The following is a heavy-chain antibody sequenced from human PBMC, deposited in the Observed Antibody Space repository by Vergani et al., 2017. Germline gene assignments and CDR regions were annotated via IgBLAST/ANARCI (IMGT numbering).Heavy chain of an antibody. CDR3: ARDGRIDAEGTELDY. CDR2: ISDSGSLQ. D-gene: IGHD1-14*01. J-gene: IGHJ4*02. Sequence: EVQLVESGGGLVQPGGSLRLSCAASGFRFSSYSMHWVRQAPGKGLEWLAYISDSGSLQYYADSMKGRFTISRDNAKNMMYLQLNSLRDEDTAVYYCARDGRIDAEGTELDYWGQGTLVTVSS. V-gene: IGHV3-48*02. CDR1: GFRFSSYS.